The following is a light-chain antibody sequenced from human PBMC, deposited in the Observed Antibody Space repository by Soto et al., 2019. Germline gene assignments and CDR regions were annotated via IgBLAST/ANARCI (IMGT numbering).Light chain of an antibody. Sequence: DIQMTQSPSTLSASVGDRVTITCRASQSISSWLAWYQQKPGKAPKLLIYDASSLESGVPSRFSGCGSGTEFTLTISSLQPDDFATYYCQQYNSIPETFGQGTKLEIK. V-gene: IGKV1-5*01. J-gene: IGKJ2*01. CDR3: QQYNSIPET. CDR2: DAS. CDR1: QSISSW.